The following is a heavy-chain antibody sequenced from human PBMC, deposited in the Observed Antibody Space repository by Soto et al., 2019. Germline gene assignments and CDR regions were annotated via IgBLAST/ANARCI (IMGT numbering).Heavy chain of an antibody. CDR2: VYYSVST. CDR1: GGSISSGGYY. Sequence: QVPLQELGLGLANPSQTLSLTCTLSGGSISSGGYYWSSIRQHPGKCLEWIGFVYYSVSTYYNPSSNSGVTPSIDASKNHCSMKPSAVSAAGAAVYYCARSGYGSGPNPLLYGGEGALVSVAS. CDR3: ARSGYGSGPNPLLY. V-gene: IGHV4-31*03. D-gene: IGHD5-18*01. J-gene: IGHJ4*02.